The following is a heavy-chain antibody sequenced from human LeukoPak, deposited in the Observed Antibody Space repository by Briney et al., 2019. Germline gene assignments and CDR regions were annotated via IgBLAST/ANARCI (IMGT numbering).Heavy chain of an antibody. J-gene: IGHJ4*02. D-gene: IGHD5-12*01. CDR3: AGAKRVATTYYFDY. V-gene: IGHV4-59*01. Sequence: SETLSLTCTVSGGSISSYYWSWIRQPPGKGLEWIGYIYYSGSTNYNPSLKSRVTISVDTSKNQFSLKLSSVTAADTAVYYCAGAKRVATTYYFDYWGQGTLVTVSS. CDR2: IYYSGST. CDR1: GGSISSYY.